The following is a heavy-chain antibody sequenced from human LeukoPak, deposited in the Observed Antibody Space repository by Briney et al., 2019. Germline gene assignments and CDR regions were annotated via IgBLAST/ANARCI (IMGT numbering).Heavy chain of an antibody. Sequence: PGGSLRLPCAASGFTFSSYWMSWVRQAPGKGLEWVANIKQDGSEKYYVDSVKGRFTISRDNAKNSLYLQMNSLRAEDTAVYYCAREISGYSSSWYGDDAFDIWGQGTMVTVSS. J-gene: IGHJ3*02. CDR3: AREISGYSSSWYGDDAFDI. V-gene: IGHV3-7*01. CDR1: GFTFSSYW. D-gene: IGHD6-13*01. CDR2: IKQDGSEK.